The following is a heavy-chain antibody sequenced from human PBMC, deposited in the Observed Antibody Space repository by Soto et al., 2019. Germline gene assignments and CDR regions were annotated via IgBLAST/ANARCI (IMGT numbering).Heavy chain of an antibody. Sequence: EVQLLESGGGLVQPGGSLRLSCAASGFTFSSYAMWWVRQAPGKGLECVSAISGGGETTYYADSVKGRFTISRDNSKNTLYLPMNSVRAEDTAVYYCAFNSGSGSYYFDYWGQGTLVTVSS. V-gene: IGHV3-23*01. CDR3: AFNSGSGSYYFDY. CDR2: ISGGGETT. J-gene: IGHJ4*02. D-gene: IGHD3-10*01. CDR1: GFTFSSYA.